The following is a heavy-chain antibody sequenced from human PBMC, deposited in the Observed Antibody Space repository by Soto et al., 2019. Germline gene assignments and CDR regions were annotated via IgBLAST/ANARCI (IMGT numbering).Heavy chain of an antibody. Sequence: SVKVSCKASGGTFSSYAISWVRQAPGQGLEWMGGIIPIFGTANYAQKFQGRVTITADESTSTAYMELSSLRSEDTAVYYCARGYLRYFDWLNWGQGTLVTVSS. CDR1: GGTFSSYA. J-gene: IGHJ4*02. D-gene: IGHD3-9*01. CDR3: ARGYLRYFDWLN. V-gene: IGHV1-69*13. CDR2: IIPIFGTA.